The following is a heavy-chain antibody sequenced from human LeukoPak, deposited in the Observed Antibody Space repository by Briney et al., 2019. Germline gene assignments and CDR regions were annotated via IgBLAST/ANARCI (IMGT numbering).Heavy chain of an antibody. CDR1: GFTFSSYA. CDR3: AKDEKTGNLVSSWDY. V-gene: IGHV3-30*04. Sequence: GGSLRLSCAASGFTFSSYAMHWVRQAPGKGLEWVAVISYDGSNKYYADSVKGRFTISRDNSRNTLYLQINSLRAEDTAVYYCAKDEKTGNLVSSWDYWGQGTLVTVSS. J-gene: IGHJ4*02. D-gene: IGHD3-16*01. CDR2: ISYDGSNK.